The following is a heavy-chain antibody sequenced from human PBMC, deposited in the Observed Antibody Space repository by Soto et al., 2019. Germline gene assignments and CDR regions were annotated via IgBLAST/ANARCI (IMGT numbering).Heavy chain of an antibody. Sequence: LSLTCTVSGGSVSSSSYYWGWVRQPPGKGLEWIGSVYYSGSTYYNPSLESRVTISVDKSKNQFSLKLSSVTAADTAVYYCAREARFWSGYSRNWFDPWGQGTLVTVSS. CDR3: AREARFWSGYSRNWFDP. CDR1: GGSVSSSSYY. CDR2: VYYSGST. V-gene: IGHV4-39*07. D-gene: IGHD3-3*01. J-gene: IGHJ5*02.